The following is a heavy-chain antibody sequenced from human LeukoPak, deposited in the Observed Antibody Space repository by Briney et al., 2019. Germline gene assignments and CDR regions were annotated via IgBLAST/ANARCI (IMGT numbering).Heavy chain of an antibody. CDR3: ARYQELELLDY. D-gene: IGHD1-7*01. CDR2: INPNSGGT. J-gene: IGHJ4*02. Sequence: ASVKVSCKASGYTFTGYYMHWVRPGPGQRLEWMGWINPNSGGTNYAQKFQGRVTMTRDTSISTAYMELSRLRSDDTAVYYCARYQELELLDYWGQGTLVTVSS. V-gene: IGHV1-2*02. CDR1: GYTFTGYY.